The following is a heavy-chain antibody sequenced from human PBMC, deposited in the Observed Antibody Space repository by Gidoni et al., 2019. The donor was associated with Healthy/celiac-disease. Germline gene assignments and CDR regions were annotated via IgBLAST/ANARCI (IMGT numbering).Heavy chain of an antibody. CDR1: GYTFTGYY. Sequence: QVQLVQSGAEVKKPGASVKVSCKASGYTFTGYYMHWVRQAPGQGLEWMGWINPNSGGTNYAQKFQGWVTMTRDTSISTAYMELSRLRSDDTAVYYCARGYRERQLVGSPPVEPWGQGTLVTVSS. J-gene: IGHJ5*02. D-gene: IGHD6-6*01. V-gene: IGHV1-2*04. CDR3: ARGYRERQLVGSPPVEP. CDR2: INPNSGGT.